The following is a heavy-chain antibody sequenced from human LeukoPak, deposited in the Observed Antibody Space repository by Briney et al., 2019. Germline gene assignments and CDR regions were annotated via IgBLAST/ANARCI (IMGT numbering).Heavy chain of an antibody. J-gene: IGHJ4*02. CDR1: GFTFSSYS. CDR3: ARPKGRYYYDSSGYYTFDY. D-gene: IGHD3-22*01. V-gene: IGHV3-21*01. CDR2: ISSSSSYI. Sequence: GGSLGLSCAASGFTFSSYSMNWVRQAPGEGLEWVSSISSSSSYIYYADSVKGRFTISRDNAKNSLYLQMNSLRAEDTAVYYCARPKGRYYYDSSGYYTFDYWGQGTLVTVSS.